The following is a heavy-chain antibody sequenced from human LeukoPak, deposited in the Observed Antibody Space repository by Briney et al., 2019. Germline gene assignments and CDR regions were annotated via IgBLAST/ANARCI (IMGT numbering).Heavy chain of an antibody. CDR3: ARGWAMGATGVARWFDP. D-gene: IGHD1-26*01. CDR2: INHSGST. V-gene: IGHV4-34*01. CDR1: GGSFSGYY. J-gene: IGHJ5*02. Sequence: SETLSLTCAVSGGSFSGYYWSWIRQPPGKGLEWTGEINHSGSTNYNPSLKSRVTISVDTSKNQFSLKLSSVTAADTAVYYCARGWAMGATGVARWFDPWGQGTLVTVSS.